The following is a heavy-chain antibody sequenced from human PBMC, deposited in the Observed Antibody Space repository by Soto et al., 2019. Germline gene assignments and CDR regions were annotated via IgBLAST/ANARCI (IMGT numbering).Heavy chain of an antibody. V-gene: IGHV4-31*03. CDR1: GGSISSGGYY. CDR3: ARDWGGYPDF. Sequence: QVQLQESGPGLVKPSQTLSLTCTVSGGSISSGGYYWSWIRQHPGKGLEWIGYIYYSGSTYYNPSLKSRVTLSVDTSKNQLSLKRSSVTAADTAVYYCARDWGGYPDFWGQGTLVTVSS. CDR2: IYYSGST. J-gene: IGHJ4*02. D-gene: IGHD3-3*01.